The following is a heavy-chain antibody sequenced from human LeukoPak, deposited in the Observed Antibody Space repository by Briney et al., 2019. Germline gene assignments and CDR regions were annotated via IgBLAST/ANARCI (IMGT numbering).Heavy chain of an antibody. CDR3: AKDSSARVQLWYFDY. CDR1: GFTFSSYG. D-gene: IGHD5-18*01. Sequence: GGSLRLSCAASGFTFSSYGMHWVRQAPGKGLEWVAVISYDGSNKYYADSVKGRFTISRDNSKNTLYLQMNSLRAEDTAVYYCAKDSSARVQLWYFDYWGQGTLVTVSS. J-gene: IGHJ4*02. CDR2: ISYDGSNK. V-gene: IGHV3-30*18.